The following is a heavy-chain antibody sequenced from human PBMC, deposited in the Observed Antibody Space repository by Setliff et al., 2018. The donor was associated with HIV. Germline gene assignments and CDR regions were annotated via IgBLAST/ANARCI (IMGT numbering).Heavy chain of an antibody. CDR3: ARDVSWRVRTYIDY. V-gene: IGHV3-48*04. D-gene: IGHD3-3*01. CDR2: ISSSSSTI. CDR1: GFTFSSFG. J-gene: IGHJ4*02. Sequence: GGSLRLSCAASGFTFSSFGMHWVCQAPGKGLEWVSYISSSSSTIYYADSVKGRFTISRDNAKNSLYLQMNSLTAEDTAVYYCARDVSWRVRTYIDYWGQGALVTVSS.